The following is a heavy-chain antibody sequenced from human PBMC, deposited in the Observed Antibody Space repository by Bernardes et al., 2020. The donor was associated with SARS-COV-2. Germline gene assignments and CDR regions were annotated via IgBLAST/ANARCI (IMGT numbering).Heavy chain of an antibody. CDR1: GFTFGDYA. D-gene: IGHD3-3*01. V-gene: IGHV3-49*03. Sequence: GGSLRLSCTASGFTFGDYAMSWFRQAPGKGLEWVGFIRSKAYGGTTEYAASVKGRFTISRDDSKSIAYLQMNSLKTEDTAVYYCTRGYYDFWSGYSFDYWGQGTLVTVSS. CDR2: IRSKAYGGTT. CDR3: TRGYYDFWSGYSFDY. J-gene: IGHJ4*02.